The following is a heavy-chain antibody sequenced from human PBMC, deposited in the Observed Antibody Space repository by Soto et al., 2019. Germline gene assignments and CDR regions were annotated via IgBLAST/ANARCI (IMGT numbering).Heavy chain of an antibody. D-gene: IGHD2-15*01. V-gene: IGHV4-39*01. CDR2: IYYSGST. J-gene: IGHJ5*02. Sequence: QLQLQESGPGLVTPSETLSLTCTVSGGSISSSSYYWGWIRQPPGKGLEWIGSIYYSGSTYYNPSLKSRGTVAVDTSRNPFSLKRSSVTAADTAVYYCAGPRRNIVVVVAASYWFDPWGQGTLVAVAS. CDR3: AGPRRNIVVVVAASYWFDP. CDR1: GGSISSSSYY.